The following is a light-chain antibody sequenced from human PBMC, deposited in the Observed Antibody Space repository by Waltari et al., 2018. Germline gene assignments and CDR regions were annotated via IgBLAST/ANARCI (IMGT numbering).Light chain of an antibody. Sequence: DIQMTQSPSSLSASVGDRVTITCRAGQSISRFLNGYQQKPGEAPKLLIYTASSLQSGVPSRFSGSGSGTDFTLTISSLQPEDFATYYCQHSYRPPYIFGQGTKLEIK. CDR3: QHSYRPPYI. J-gene: IGKJ2*01. V-gene: IGKV1-39*01. CDR1: QSISRF. CDR2: TAS.